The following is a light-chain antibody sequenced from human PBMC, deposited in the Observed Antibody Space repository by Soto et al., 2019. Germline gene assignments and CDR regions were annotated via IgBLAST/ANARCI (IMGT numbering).Light chain of an antibody. CDR2: DVS. CDR3: SSYASSSTVI. CDR1: SSDVGAYNY. Sequence: SVLTQPASVSGSPGQSITISCTGTSSDVGAYNYVSWYQQHPVKAPKLMIYDVSSRPSGISNRFSGSKSGNTASLTISGVQAEDEADYYCSSYASSSTVIFGGGTKVTVL. V-gene: IGLV2-14*01. J-gene: IGLJ2*01.